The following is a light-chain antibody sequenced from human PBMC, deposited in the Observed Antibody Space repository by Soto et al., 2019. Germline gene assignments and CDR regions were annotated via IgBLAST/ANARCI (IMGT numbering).Light chain of an antibody. CDR1: QSISSW. CDR3: QHYNSYPCT. J-gene: IGKJ1*01. V-gene: IGKV1-5*03. CDR2: KAS. Sequence: DIQMTQSPSTLSASVGDRVTITCRASQSISSWLAWYQQKPGKAPKLLIYKASSLETGVPSRFSGSGSGTEFTLTISSLQPDDFSTYYCQHYNSYPCTFGQGTKVXIK.